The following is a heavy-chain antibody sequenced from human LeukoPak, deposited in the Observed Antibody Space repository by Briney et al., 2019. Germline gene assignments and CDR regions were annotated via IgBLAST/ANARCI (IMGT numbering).Heavy chain of an antibody. J-gene: IGHJ4*02. CDR3: ARDRGSGWFIY. Sequence: PVKVSCKASRGTFSNYAISWVRQAPGQGLEWMGGIIPIFGTANYAQKLQGRVTITADESTSTAYMELSSLRSEDTAIYYCARDRGSGWFIYWGQGTLVTVSS. D-gene: IGHD6-19*01. CDR1: RGTFSNYA. CDR2: IIPIFGTA. V-gene: IGHV1-69*13.